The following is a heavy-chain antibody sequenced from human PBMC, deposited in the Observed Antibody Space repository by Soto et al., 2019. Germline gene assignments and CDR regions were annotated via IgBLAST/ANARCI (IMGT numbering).Heavy chain of an antibody. CDR1: GGSFSGYY. CDR3: ARGLGNFWSGYPTH. CDR2: INHSGST. V-gene: IGHV4-34*01. J-gene: IGHJ4*02. D-gene: IGHD3-3*01. Sequence: SETLSLTCAVYGGSFSGYYWSWIRQPPGKGLEWIGEINHSGSTNYNPSLKSRVTISVDTSKNQFSLKLSSVTAADTAVYYCARGLGNFWSGYPTHWGQGTLVTVS.